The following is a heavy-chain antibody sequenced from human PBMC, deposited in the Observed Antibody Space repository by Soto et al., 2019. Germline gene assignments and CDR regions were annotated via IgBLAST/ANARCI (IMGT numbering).Heavy chain of an antibody. CDR2: ISWNSGRI. J-gene: IGHJ5*01. CDR1: GFKFEDYA. Sequence: PGGSLRLSCAASGFKFEDYAMHWVRQGPGKGLEWVSGISWNSGRIGYADSVKGRFIISRDNAKNSLFLQMNSLRADDTALYYCAKAPHDYDSASFYQPPDSWGYGPLVTVSS. D-gene: IGHD3-22*01. CDR3: AKAPHDYDSASFYQPPDS. V-gene: IGHV3-9*01.